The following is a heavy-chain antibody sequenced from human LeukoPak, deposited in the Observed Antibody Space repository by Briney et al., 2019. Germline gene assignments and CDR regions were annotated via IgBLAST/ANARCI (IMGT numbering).Heavy chain of an antibody. CDR2: VWYDGSSK. CDR3: ARDDPGGSYIDY. V-gene: IGHV3-33*01. J-gene: IGHJ4*02. D-gene: IGHD1-26*01. CDR1: AFTFSGYG. Sequence: GRSLRLSCVASAFTFSGYGMHWVRQAPGKGLEWVAVVWYDGSSKYYADSVKGRFTISRDNSKNTLYLQMNSLRAEDTAVYYCARDDPGGSYIDYWGQGTLVTVSS.